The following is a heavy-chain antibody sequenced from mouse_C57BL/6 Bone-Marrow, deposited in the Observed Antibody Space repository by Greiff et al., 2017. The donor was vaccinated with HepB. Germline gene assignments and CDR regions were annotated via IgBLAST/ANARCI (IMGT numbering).Heavy chain of an antibody. CDR1: GFTFSDFY. Sequence: EVNVVESGGGLVQSGRSLRLSCATSGFTFSDFYMEWVRQAPGKGLEWIAASRNKANDYTTEYSASVKGRFIVSRDTSQSILYLQMNALRAEDTAIYYCARDLYDYDGGGMDYWGQGTSVTVSS. CDR3: ARDLYDYDGGGMDY. V-gene: IGHV7-1*01. J-gene: IGHJ4*01. CDR2: SRNKANDYTT. D-gene: IGHD2-4*01.